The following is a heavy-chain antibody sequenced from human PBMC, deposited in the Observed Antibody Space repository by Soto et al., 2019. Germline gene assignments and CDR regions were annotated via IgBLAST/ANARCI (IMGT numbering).Heavy chain of an antibody. J-gene: IGHJ6*02. V-gene: IGHV1-69*13. CDR3: ARVGCSGGSCYGPHYYYYYGMDV. CDR2: IIPIFGTA. CDR1: GGTFSSYA. Sequence: ASVKVSCKASGGTFSSYAISWVRQAPGQGLEWMGGIIPIFGTANYAQKIQGRVTITADESTSTAYMELSSLRSEDTAVYYCARVGCSGGSCYGPHYYYYYGMDVWGQGTTVTVSS. D-gene: IGHD2-15*01.